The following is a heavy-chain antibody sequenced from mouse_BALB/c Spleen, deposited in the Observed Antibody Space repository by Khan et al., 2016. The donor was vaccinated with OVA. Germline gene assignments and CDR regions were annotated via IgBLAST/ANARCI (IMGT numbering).Heavy chain of an antibody. D-gene: IGHD1-1*01. V-gene: IGHV5-6-4*01. CDR1: GFSFSSYS. CDR3: PRHRGSYAHNPYFDY. J-gene: IGHJ2*01. Sequence: EVELVESGGGLVRPGGSLKLSCAASGFSFSSYSMSWVRQTPAKRLEWVATISSGGTYTYYPDSVTGRFTISRDNAKNTLYLQLSSLKSEDTAMYYCPRHRGSYAHNPYFDYWGQGTTLTVSS. CDR2: ISSGGTYT.